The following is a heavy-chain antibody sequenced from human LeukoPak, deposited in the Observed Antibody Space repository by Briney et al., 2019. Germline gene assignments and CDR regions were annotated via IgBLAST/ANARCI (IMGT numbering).Heavy chain of an antibody. CDR1: GFTFSSYA. CDR2: ISGSGGST. V-gene: IGHV3-23*01. D-gene: IGHD3-3*01. J-gene: IGHJ3*02. Sequence: GGSLRLSCAASGFTFSSYAMSWVRQAPGKGLEWVSAISGSGGSTYYADSVKGRFTISRDNSKNTLYLQMNSLRAEDTAVYYCAKVLVFGVVIINPHDAFDIWGQGTMVTVSS. CDR3: AKVLVFGVVIINPHDAFDI.